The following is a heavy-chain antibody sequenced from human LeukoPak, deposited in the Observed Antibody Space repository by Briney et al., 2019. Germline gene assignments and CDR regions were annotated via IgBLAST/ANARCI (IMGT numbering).Heavy chain of an antibody. CDR3: ARDPGGSYSGSYYADY. J-gene: IGHJ4*02. Sequence: PSETLSLTCAVYGGSFSGYYWSWIRQPPGKGLEWIGEINHSGSTNYNPSLKSRVTISVDTSKNQFSLKLSSVTAADTAVYYCARDPGGSYSGSYYADYWGQGTLVTVSS. CDR1: GGSFSGYY. V-gene: IGHV4-34*01. D-gene: IGHD1-26*01. CDR2: INHSGST.